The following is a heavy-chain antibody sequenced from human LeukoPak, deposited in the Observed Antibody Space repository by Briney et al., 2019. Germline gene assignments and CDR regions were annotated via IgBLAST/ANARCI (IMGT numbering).Heavy chain of an antibody. V-gene: IGHV4-39*02. Sequence: SETLSLNCTVSGGSISSTTHYWRWIRQPPGKGVEWIGSIFYRGITYYNPTIKSRFPMSLDTSNTQFSLTLNSVPAADTAVYYCAREIPDSDCNFDCWGQGTLVTVSS. D-gene: IGHD2-21*02. CDR1: GGSISSTTHY. CDR2: IFYRGIT. CDR3: AREIPDSDCNFDC. J-gene: IGHJ4*02.